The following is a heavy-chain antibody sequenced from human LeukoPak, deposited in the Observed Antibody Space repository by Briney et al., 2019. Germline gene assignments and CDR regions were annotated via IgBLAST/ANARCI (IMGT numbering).Heavy chain of an antibody. V-gene: IGHV3-74*01. Sequence: GGSLRLSCAASGFTFSSYWMHWVRQLPGKGLVWVSRINSDGSSTSYADFVKGRFTLSRDNAKNTLYVQMNSLRAEDTAVYYCSTGSGHAFDIWGRGTMVTVSS. CDR2: INSDGSST. D-gene: IGHD3-10*01. J-gene: IGHJ3*02. CDR3: STGSGHAFDI. CDR1: GFTFSSYW.